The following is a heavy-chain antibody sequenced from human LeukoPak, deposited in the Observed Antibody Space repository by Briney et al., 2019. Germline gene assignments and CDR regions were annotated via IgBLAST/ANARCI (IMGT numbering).Heavy chain of an antibody. CDR3: ARVGYSYGYKAFDI. Sequence: ASVKVSCKASGYTFTSYGISWVRQAPGQGLEWMGWISAYNGNTNYAQKLQGRVTMATDTSTSTAYMELRSLRSDDTAVYYCARVGYSYGYKAFDIWGQGTMVTVSS. CDR2: ISAYNGNT. V-gene: IGHV1-18*01. CDR1: GYTFTSYG. J-gene: IGHJ3*02. D-gene: IGHD5-18*01.